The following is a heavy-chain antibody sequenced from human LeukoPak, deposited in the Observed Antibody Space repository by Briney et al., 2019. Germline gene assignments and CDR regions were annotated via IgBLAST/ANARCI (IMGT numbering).Heavy chain of an antibody. CDR1: GFTFSNYW. CDR3: AKGTKDYYGSGSFYLSRDHFISR. V-gene: IGHV3-7*01. Sequence: GGSLRLSCAASGFTFSNYWMSWARQAPGKGLEWVAHIKQDGSEEYYVDSVKGRFTISRDNSKHPLHLQMNSLRAEDTAVYYCAKGTKDYYGSGSFYLSRDHFISRWGQGTLVTVSS. CDR2: IKQDGSEE. D-gene: IGHD3-10*01. J-gene: IGHJ4*02.